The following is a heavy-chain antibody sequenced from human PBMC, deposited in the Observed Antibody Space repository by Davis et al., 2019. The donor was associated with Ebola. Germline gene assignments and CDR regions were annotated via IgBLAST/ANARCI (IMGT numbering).Heavy chain of an antibody. V-gene: IGHV3-23*01. CDR2: ISGSGRST. Sequence: PGGSLRLSCAASGFTFSSYAMSWVRQAPGKGLEWVSAISGSGRSTYYADSVKGRFTISRDNSKNTLYLQMNSLKAEDRAVYDCARDAGNRNGDHDAFDIWGQGTVVTVSS. CDR3: ARDAGNRNGDHDAFDI. J-gene: IGHJ3*02. D-gene: IGHD2-21*01. CDR1: GFTFSSYA.